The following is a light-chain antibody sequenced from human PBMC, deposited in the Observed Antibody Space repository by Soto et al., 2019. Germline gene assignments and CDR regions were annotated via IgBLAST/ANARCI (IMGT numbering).Light chain of an antibody. J-gene: IGKJ5*01. CDR1: QSISSL. Sequence: IVLTLSPSSLSVSPGERATLSCRASQSISSLLAWYQQKPGQAPRLLIYGASTRATGIPATFSGSGSGTDFTLTISSLQSEDFTVYYCQQYYDRLITFGQGRRLEI. V-gene: IGKV3-15*01. CDR3: QQYYDRLIT. CDR2: GAS.